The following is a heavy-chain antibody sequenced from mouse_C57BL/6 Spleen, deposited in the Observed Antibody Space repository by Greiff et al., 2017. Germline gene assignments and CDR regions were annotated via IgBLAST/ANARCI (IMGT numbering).Heavy chain of an antibody. Sequence: QVTLKVSGPGILQPSQTLSLTCSFSGFSLSTFGMGVGWIRQPSGKGLEWLAHIWWDDDKYYNPALKSRLTISKDTSNNQVFLKIANVDTAVTATYYCDREAGAGSSYGYFDVWGTGTTVTVSS. CDR3: DREAGAGSSYGYFDV. CDR2: IWWDDDK. J-gene: IGHJ1*03. V-gene: IGHV8-8*01. D-gene: IGHD1-1*01. CDR1: GFSLSTFGMG.